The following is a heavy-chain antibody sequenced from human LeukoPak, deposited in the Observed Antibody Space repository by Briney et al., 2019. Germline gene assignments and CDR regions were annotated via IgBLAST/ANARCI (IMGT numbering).Heavy chain of an antibody. V-gene: IGHV3-74*01. Sequence: GGSLRLSCAASGFTLSSYWMHWVRQAPGKGLVWVSHININGSNTRYADSVKGRFTISRDNAENTLYLQMNSLRVDDTAVYYCATSRTFDYWGQGTLVTVSS. CDR3: ATSRTFDY. CDR2: ININGSNT. J-gene: IGHJ4*02. CDR1: GFTLSSYW.